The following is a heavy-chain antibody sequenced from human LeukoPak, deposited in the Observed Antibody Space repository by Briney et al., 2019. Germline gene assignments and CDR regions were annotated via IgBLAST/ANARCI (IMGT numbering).Heavy chain of an antibody. CDR1: GGSISSYY. J-gene: IGHJ5*02. Sequence: SETLSLTCTVSGGSISSYYWSWIRQPPGKGLEWIGYIYYSGSTNYNPSLKSRVTISVDTSKNKFSLKLSSVTAADTAVYYCARDVGEDYNWFDPWGQGTLVTVSS. V-gene: IGHV4-59*01. D-gene: IGHD3-16*01. CDR2: IYYSGST. CDR3: ARDVGEDYNWFDP.